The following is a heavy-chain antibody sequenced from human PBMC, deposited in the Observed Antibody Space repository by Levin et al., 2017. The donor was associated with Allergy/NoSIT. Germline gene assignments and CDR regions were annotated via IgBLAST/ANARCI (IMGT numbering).Heavy chain of an antibody. CDR2: IYYSGST. V-gene: IGHV4-59*08. CDR3: ARHGKKNYCSGGSCNERYYYGMDV. Sequence: SETLSLTCTVSGGSISSYYWSWIRQPPGKGLEWIGYIYYSGSTNYNPSLKSRVTISVDTSKNQFSLKLSSVTAADTAVYYCARHGKKNYCSGGSCNERYYYGMDVWGQGTTVTVSS. J-gene: IGHJ6*02. CDR1: GGSISSYY. D-gene: IGHD2-15*01.